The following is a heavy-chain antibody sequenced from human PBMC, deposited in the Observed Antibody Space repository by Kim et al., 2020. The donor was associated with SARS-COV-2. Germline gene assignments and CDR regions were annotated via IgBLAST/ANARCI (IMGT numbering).Heavy chain of an antibody. CDR2: IYYSGST. CDR3: ARQLMDRGDSSIFDY. D-gene: IGHD3-22*01. V-gene: IGHV4-39*01. CDR1: GGSISSSSYY. J-gene: IGHJ4*02. Sequence: SETLSLTCTVSGGSISSSSYYWGWIRQPPGKGLEWIGSIYYSGSTYYNPSLKSRVTISVDTSKNQFSLKLSSVTAADTAVYYCARQLMDRGDSSIFDYWGQGTLVTVSS.